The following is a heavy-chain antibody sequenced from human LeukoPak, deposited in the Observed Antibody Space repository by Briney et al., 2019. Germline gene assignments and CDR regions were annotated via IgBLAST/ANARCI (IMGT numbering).Heavy chain of an antibody. V-gene: IGHV3-48*01. CDR1: GFTFSSYS. J-gene: IGHJ3*02. D-gene: IGHD1-26*01. Sequence: GGSLRLSCAATGFTFSSYSMNWVRQAPGKGLEWVSYISSSSSTIYYADSVKGRFTISRDNAKNSLYLQMNSLRAEDTAVYYCARTGIVGARDAFDIWGQGTMVTVSS. CDR2: ISSSSSTI. CDR3: ARTGIVGARDAFDI.